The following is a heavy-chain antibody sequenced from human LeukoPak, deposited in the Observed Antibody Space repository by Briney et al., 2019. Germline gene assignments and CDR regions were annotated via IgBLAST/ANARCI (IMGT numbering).Heavy chain of an antibody. Sequence: NPSETLSLTCTVSGGSISSYYWSWIRQPPGKGLEWIGYIYYSGSTNYNPSLKSRVTISVDTSKNQFSLKLSSVTAADTAVYYCARGNVTYYDFWSGYSVKNYMDVWGKGTTVTFSS. CDR3: ARGNVTYYDFWSGYSVKNYMDV. CDR2: IYYSGST. J-gene: IGHJ6*03. D-gene: IGHD3-3*01. V-gene: IGHV4-59*01. CDR1: GGSISSYY.